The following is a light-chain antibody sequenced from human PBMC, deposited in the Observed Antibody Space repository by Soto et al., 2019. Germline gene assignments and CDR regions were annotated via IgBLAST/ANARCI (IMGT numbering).Light chain of an antibody. CDR1: QSLLHSNGYNY. Sequence: DIVMTQSPLSLPVTPGEPASISCRSSQSLLHSNGYNYLDWYLQKPGQSPQLLIYLGSNRASGVPDRFSGSGSRTDFTLKISRVEAEDVGVYYCMQALQTPWTCGQGTKVEIK. CDR2: LGS. J-gene: IGKJ1*01. V-gene: IGKV2-28*01. CDR3: MQALQTPWT.